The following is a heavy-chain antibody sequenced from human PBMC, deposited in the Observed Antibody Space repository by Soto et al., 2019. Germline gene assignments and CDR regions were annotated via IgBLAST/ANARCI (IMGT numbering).Heavy chain of an antibody. Sequence: SETLSLTCDVSVEPMTGGYYWGWIRQSPGKGLEWIGSIYYGGTTYYNPSLRSRLAISIDTSKNQFSLRLSSVTAADTALYYCARGWYYFDVWGQGSLVTVSS. CDR1: VEPMTGGYY. D-gene: IGHD2-15*01. V-gene: IGHV4-38-2*01. CDR3: ARGWYYFDV. J-gene: IGHJ4*02. CDR2: IYYGGTT.